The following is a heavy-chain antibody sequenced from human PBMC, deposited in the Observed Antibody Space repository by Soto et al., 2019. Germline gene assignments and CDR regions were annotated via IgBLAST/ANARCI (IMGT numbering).Heavy chain of an antibody. CDR2: IYYSGST. CDR1: GGSISSYY. D-gene: IGHD2-15*01. CDR3: ARGYVVVVAAWSPLFDP. V-gene: IGHV4-59*01. Sequence: KSSETLSLTCTVSGGSISSYYWSWIRQPPGKGLEWIGYIYYSGSTNYNPSLKSRVTISVDTSKNQFSLKLSSVTAADTAVYYCARGYVVVVAAWSPLFDPWGQGTLVTVSS. J-gene: IGHJ5*02.